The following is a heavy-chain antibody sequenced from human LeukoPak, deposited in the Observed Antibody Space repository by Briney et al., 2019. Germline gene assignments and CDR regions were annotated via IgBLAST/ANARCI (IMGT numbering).Heavy chain of an antibody. V-gene: IGHV4-34*01. J-gene: IGHJ3*02. CDR3: ARPNRDGSSRAFDI. CDR2: INHRGST. CDR1: GGSFSGYY. Sequence: SETLSLTCAVYGGSFSGYYWNWIRQPPGKGLEWIGEINHRGSTSYNPSLKSRVTISIDTSKNQFSLKLTSVTAADTAVYYCARPNRDGSSRAFDIWGQGTMVTVSS. D-gene: IGHD5-24*01.